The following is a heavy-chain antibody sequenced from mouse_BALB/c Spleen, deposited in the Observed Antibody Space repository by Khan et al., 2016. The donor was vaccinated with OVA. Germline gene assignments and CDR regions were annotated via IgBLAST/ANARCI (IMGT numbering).Heavy chain of an antibody. CDR3: ARGGAAYYRNDGGAMEY. V-gene: IGHV9-4*02. D-gene: IGHD2-14*01. CDR1: GYTFTTAG. Sequence: LVESGPELKKPGETVRISCKASGYTFTTAGMQWVQKMPGKGLKWIGWINTHSGVPKYAEDFKGRFAFSLETSASTAYLQITNLKNEDTATYFCARGGAAYYRNDGGAMEYWGQGTSVTVSS. J-gene: IGHJ4*01. CDR2: INTHSGVP.